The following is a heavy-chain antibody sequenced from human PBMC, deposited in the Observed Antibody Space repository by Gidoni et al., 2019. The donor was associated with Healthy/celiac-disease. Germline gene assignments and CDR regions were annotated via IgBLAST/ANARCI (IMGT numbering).Heavy chain of an antibody. J-gene: IGHJ4*02. CDR3: ARDLSVVVPAASPF. Sequence: QVQLQESGPGLVKPSETLSLTCTVSGYSTSSGYYWGWFRQPPGKGLEWIGSIYHSGSTYYNPSLKSRVTISVDTSKNQFSLKLSSVTAADTAVYYCARDLSVVVPAASPFWGQGTLVTVSS. V-gene: IGHV4-38-2*02. D-gene: IGHD2-2*01. CDR1: GYSTSSGYY. CDR2: IYHSGST.